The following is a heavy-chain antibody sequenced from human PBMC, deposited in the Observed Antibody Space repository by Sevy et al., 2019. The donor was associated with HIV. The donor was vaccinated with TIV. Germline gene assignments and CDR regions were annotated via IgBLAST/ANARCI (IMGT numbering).Heavy chain of an antibody. CDR2: IYYSGST. CDR1: GDSISSSSYY. D-gene: IGHD6-19*01. CDR3: ARTGMRHSSGFPQ. J-gene: IGHJ4*02. Sequence: SETLSLTCTVSGDSISSSSYYWGWIRQPPGKGLEWIGSIYYSGSTYYNPSLKSRVTISVDTSKNQFSLKLSSVTAADTAVYYCARTGMRHSSGFPQWGQGTLVTVSS. V-gene: IGHV4-39*01.